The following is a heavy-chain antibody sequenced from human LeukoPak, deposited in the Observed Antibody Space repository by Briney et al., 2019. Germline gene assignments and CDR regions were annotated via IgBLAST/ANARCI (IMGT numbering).Heavy chain of an antibody. CDR1: GGSISSSSYY. D-gene: IGHD4-17*01. J-gene: IGHJ6*03. CDR3: ARGTYGYYMDV. CDR2: IYYSGST. Sequence: PSETLSLTCTVSGGSISSSSYYWGWIRQPPGKGLEWIGSIYYSGSTYYNPSLKSRVTISIDTSKNQFSLKLSSVTAADTAVYFCARGTYGYYMDVWGKGTTVTVSS. V-gene: IGHV4-39*01.